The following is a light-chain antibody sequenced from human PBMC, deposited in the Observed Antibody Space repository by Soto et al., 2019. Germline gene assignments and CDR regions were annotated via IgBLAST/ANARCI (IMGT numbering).Light chain of an antibody. V-gene: IGKV3-20*01. CDR2: AAA. CDR3: QQYGTSPVT. J-gene: IGKJ4*01. Sequence: EILLTQSPGTLSLSPGETATLSCRASQSVRNNYLAWYQQRPGQPPRLLIHAAASRASGIPDRFSGSVSGTDFTLTIRRLEPEDFAVYFCQQYGTSPVTFGGGTKVEI. CDR1: QSVRNNY.